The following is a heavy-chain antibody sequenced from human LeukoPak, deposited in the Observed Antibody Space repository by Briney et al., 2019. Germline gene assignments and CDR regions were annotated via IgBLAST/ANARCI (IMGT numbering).Heavy chain of an antibody. V-gene: IGHV4-59*01. J-gene: IGHJ3*02. CDR1: GGSISSYY. CDR2: IYYSGST. CDR3: ARVPRVLTDAFDI. D-gene: IGHD4/OR15-4a*01. Sequence: SETLSLTCTVSGGSISSYYWSWLRQPPGKGLEWIGYIYYSGSTNYNPSLKSRVTISVDTSKNQFSLKLSSVTAADTAVYYCARVPRVLTDAFDIWGQGTMVTVS.